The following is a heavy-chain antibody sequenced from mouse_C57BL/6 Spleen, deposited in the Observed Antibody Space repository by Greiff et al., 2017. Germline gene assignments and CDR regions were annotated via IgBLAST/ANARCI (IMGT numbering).Heavy chain of an antibody. V-gene: IGHV5-6*01. J-gene: IGHJ3*01. CDR1: GFSFSSYG. CDR3: ARHENYSNYDWFAY. D-gene: IGHD2-5*01. Sequence: EVKLMESGGDLVKPGGSLKLSCAASGFSFSSYGMSWVRQTPDKRLEWVATISSGGSYTYYPASVKGRFTISRDNAKNTLYLQMSSLKSEDTAMYYCARHENYSNYDWFAYWGQGTLVTVSA. CDR2: ISSGGSYT.